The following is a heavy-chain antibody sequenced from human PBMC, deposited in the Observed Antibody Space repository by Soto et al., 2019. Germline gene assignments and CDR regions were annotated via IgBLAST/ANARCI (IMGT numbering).Heavy chain of an antibody. CDR1: GGSISSGGYY. Sequence: SETLSLTCTVSGGSISSGGYYWSWIRQHPGKGLEWIGYIYYSGSTYYNPSLKSRVTISVDTSKNQFSLKPSSVTAADTAVYYCGLLAATYYYYGMDVWGQGTTVTVSS. D-gene: IGHD3-3*02. V-gene: IGHV4-31*03. J-gene: IGHJ6*02. CDR2: IYYSGST. CDR3: GLLAATYYYYGMDV.